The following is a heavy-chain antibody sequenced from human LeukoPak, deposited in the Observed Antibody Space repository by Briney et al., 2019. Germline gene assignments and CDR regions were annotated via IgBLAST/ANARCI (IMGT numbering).Heavy chain of an antibody. Sequence: SETLSLTCTVSGGSISSYYWSWIRQPPGKGLEWIGYIYYSGSTNYNPSLKSRVTISVDTSKNQFSLELSSVTAADTAVYYCARDGDPVYYDILTGYYIGAFDIWGQGTMVTVSS. CDR3: ARDGDPVYYDILTGYYIGAFDI. V-gene: IGHV4-59*01. J-gene: IGHJ3*02. CDR2: IYYSGST. CDR1: GGSISSYY. D-gene: IGHD3-9*01.